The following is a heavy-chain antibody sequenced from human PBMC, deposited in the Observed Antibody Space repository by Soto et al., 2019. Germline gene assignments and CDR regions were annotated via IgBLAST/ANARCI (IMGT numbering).Heavy chain of an antibody. J-gene: IGHJ4*02. CDR1: GFTFDHFA. V-gene: IGHV3-49*03. D-gene: IGHD3-10*01. CDR2: ITSKRYGGTT. Sequence: EVQLVESGGGLAQPGRSLRLSCTSSGFTFDHFAMTWFRQAPGKGLECVGFITSKRYGGTTEYAASVKGRFTISRDDSKSIAYLQMDSLKTEDTAVYYCTRVPPNNYGSGTYPFDYWGQGALVTVSS. CDR3: TRVPPNNYGSGTYPFDY.